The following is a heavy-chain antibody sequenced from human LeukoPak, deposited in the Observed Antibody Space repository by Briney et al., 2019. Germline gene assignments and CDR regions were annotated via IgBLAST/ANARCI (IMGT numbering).Heavy chain of an antibody. CDR3: ARDTPRYCSSTSCSRGYYYGMDV. CDR2: INTNTGNP. Sequence: ASVKVSCKASGYTFTSYAMNWVRQAPGQGLEWMGWINTNTGNPTYAQGFTGRFVFSLDTSVSTAYLQISSLKAEATAVYYCARDTPRYCSSTSCSRGYYYGMDVWGQGTTVTVSS. D-gene: IGHD2-2*01. CDR1: GYTFTSYA. V-gene: IGHV7-4-1*02. J-gene: IGHJ6*02.